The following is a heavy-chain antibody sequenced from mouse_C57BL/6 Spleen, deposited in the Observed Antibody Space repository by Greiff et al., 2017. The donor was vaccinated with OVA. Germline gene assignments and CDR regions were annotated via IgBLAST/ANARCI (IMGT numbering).Heavy chain of an antibody. CDR3: ARYSGSSSFDY. CDR1: GYAFSSSW. CDR2: IYPGDGDT. J-gene: IGHJ2*01. V-gene: IGHV1-82*01. D-gene: IGHD1-1*01. Sequence: VQLQQSGPELVKPGASVKISCKASGYAFSSSWMNWVKQRPGKGLEWIGRIYPGDGDTNYNGKFKGKATLTAEKSSSTAYMQLSSLTSEDSAVYFCARYSGSSSFDYWGQGTTLTVSS.